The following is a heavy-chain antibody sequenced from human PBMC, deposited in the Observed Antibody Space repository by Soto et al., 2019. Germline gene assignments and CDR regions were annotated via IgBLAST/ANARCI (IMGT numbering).Heavy chain of an antibody. Sequence: ASVKVSSKVSGYTLTELSMHWVRQSPGKGLEWMGGFDPEDGETIYAQKFQGRVTMTEDTSTDTAYMELSSLRSEDTAVYYCAIAGYCSVGSCLNWFDPRGQRTLVTVSS. CDR2: FDPEDGET. CDR1: GYTLTELS. J-gene: IGHJ5*02. CDR3: AIAGYCSVGSCLNWFDP. V-gene: IGHV1-24*01. D-gene: IGHD2-15*01.